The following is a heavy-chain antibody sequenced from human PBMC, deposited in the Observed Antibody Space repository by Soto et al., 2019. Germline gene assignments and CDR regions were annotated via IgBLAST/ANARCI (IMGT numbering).Heavy chain of an antibody. D-gene: IGHD5-18*01. V-gene: IGHV4-30-2*01. CDR3: AKGYNYGYGDY. J-gene: IGHJ4*02. CDR1: GGSISSGSYS. CDR2: IYHSGST. Sequence: SETLSLTCAVSGGSISSGSYSWSWIRQPPGKGLEWIGYIYHSGSTYYNPSLKSRVTISVDRSKNQFSLKLSSVTAADTAVYYCAKGYNYGYGDYWGLGTLVTVSS.